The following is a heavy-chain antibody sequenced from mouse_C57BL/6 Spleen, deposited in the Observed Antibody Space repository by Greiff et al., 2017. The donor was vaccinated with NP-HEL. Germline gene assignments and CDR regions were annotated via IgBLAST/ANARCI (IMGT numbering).Heavy chain of an antibody. V-gene: IGHV3-1*01. D-gene: IGHD4-1*02. CDR3: ARDGANWDGCSYAMDY. J-gene: IGHJ4*01. Sequence: EVKLMESGPGMVKPSQSLSLTCTVTGYSITSGYDWHWIRHFPGNKLEWMGYISYSGSTNYNPSLKSRISITHDTSKNHFFLKLNSVTTEDTATYYCARDGANWDGCSYAMDYWGQGTSVTVSS. CDR1: GYSITSGYD. CDR2: ISYSGST.